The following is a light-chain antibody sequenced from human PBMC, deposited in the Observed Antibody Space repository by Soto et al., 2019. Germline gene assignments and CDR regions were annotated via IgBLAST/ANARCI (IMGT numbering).Light chain of an antibody. V-gene: IGKV3-15*01. CDR2: SAS. J-gene: IGKJ3*01. CDR3: QQYNTWPLT. CDR1: QSISSN. Sequence: EIVMTQSPATLSVSPGERATLSCRASQSISSNLAWYQQKLGQAPRLLIYSASTGATGIPARFSGSGSGTEFTLTISRLQSEDFAVYYCQQYNTWPLTFGPGTKVDIK.